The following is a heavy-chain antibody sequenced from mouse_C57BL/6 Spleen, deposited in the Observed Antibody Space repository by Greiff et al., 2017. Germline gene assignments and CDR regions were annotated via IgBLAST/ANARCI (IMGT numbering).Heavy chain of an antibody. CDR1: GYTFTSYW. J-gene: IGHJ4*01. CDR3: ASAGGNYDAMDY. D-gene: IGHD2-1*01. CDR2: IHPTSGST. V-gene: IGHV1-64*01. Sequence: VQLQQPGAELVKPGASVKLSCKASGYTFTSYWMHWVKQRPGQGLEWIGMIHPTSGSTNYNEKFKSKATLTGDKSSSTAYMQLSSLTSEDSAIYYGASAGGNYDAMDYRGQGVSVTVSS.